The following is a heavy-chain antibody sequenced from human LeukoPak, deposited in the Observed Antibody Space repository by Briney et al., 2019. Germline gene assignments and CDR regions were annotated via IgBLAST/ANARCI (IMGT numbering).Heavy chain of an antibody. CDR1: GYTLTELS. CDR2: FDPEDGET. J-gene: IGHJ3*02. V-gene: IGHV1-24*01. Sequence: GASVKVSCKVSGYTLTELSMHWVRQAPGKGREWMGGFDPEDGETIYAQKFQGRVTMTEDTSTDTAYMELSSLRSEDTAVYYCATPSSSLNPFDIWGQGTMVTVSS. CDR3: ATPSSSLNPFDI. D-gene: IGHD1-26*01.